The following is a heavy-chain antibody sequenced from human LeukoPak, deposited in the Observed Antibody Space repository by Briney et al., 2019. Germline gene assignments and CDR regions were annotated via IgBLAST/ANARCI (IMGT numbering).Heavy chain of an antibody. CDR3: ARDGDQSSSWYDFDY. D-gene: IGHD6-13*01. J-gene: IGHJ4*02. CDR2: ISSSSSYI. V-gene: IGHV3-21*01. Sequence: GGSLRLSCAASGFTFSSYSMNWVRQAPGKGLEWVSSISSSSSYIYYADSVKGRFTISRDNAKNSLYLQMNSLRAEDTAAYYCARDGDQSSSWYDFDYWGQGTLVTVSS. CDR1: GFTFSSYS.